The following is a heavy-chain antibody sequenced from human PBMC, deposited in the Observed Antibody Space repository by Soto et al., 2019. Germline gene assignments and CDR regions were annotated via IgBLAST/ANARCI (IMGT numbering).Heavy chain of an antibody. CDR3: ARYPFTYYGSATYGMDV. CDR2: IGYDGSNK. CDR1: GLTLSRFA. D-gene: IGHD3-10*01. V-gene: IGHV3-30-3*01. Sequence: QVQRVESGGGVVQPGRSLRLSCAASGLTLSRFAMHWVRHAPGTGLEWVAVIGYDGSNKDYADSVKGRFTISRDNSKNTLYLQMNCLRPEDLAVYYCARYPFTYYGSATYGMDVWGQGTTVTVSS. J-gene: IGHJ6*02.